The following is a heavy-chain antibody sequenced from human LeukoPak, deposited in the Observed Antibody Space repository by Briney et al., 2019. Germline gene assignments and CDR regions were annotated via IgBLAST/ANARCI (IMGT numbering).Heavy chain of an antibody. CDR3: ASRRVGAFDY. CDR2: IYYSGST. J-gene: IGHJ4*02. Sequence: SGTLCLTCTVSGGSISRYYWSWIRQPPGKGLEWIGYIYYSGSTNNNPSLKSRVTISIDTSKNQFSLKVSSVTAADTAVYYCASRRVGAFDYWGQGTLVTVSS. V-gene: IGHV4-59*08. CDR1: GGSISRYY. D-gene: IGHD1-26*01.